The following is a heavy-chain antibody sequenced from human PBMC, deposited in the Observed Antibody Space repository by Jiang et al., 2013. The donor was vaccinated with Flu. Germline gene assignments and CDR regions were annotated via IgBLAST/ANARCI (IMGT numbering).Heavy chain of an antibody. Sequence: KPSETLSLTCAVYGGSFSGYYWSWIRQPPGKGLEWIGEINHSGSTNYNPSLKSRVTISVDTSKNQFSLKLSSVTAADTAVYYCARWIRITMVRGVSNNWFDPWGQGTLVTVSS. CDR2: INHSGST. CDR3: ARWIRITMVRGVSNNWFDP. CDR1: GGSFSGYY. J-gene: IGHJ5*02. V-gene: IGHV4-34*01. D-gene: IGHD3-10*01.